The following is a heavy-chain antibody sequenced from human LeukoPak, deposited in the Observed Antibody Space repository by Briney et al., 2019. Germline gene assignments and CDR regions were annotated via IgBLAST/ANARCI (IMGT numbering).Heavy chain of an antibody. CDR3: AKAADDSSGYYVYN. J-gene: IGHJ4*02. D-gene: IGHD3-22*01. CDR1: GFTFRSHA. Sequence: GGSLRLSCAASGFTFRSHAMSWVRQAPGKGLEWVSAISGSGSRTYYAVSVKGRFSISRDKPKDTLYLQMNSLRAEDTAVYYCAKAADDSSGYYVYNWGQGILVTVSS. V-gene: IGHV3-23*01. CDR2: ISGSGSRT.